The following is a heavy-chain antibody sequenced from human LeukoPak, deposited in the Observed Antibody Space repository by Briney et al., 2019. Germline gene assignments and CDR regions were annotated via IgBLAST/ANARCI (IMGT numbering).Heavy chain of an antibody. J-gene: IGHJ6*02. V-gene: IGHV1-69*13. CDR2: IIPIFGTA. CDR1: GGTFSSYA. CDR3: ARPSNYYGSGSYYKPAYGMDV. Sequence: SVKVSCKASGGTFSSYAISWVRQAPGQGLEWMGGIIPIFGTANYAQKFQGRVTITADESTSTAYMELSSLRSEDTAVHYCARPSNYYGSGSYYKPAYGMDVWGQGTTVTVSS. D-gene: IGHD3-10*01.